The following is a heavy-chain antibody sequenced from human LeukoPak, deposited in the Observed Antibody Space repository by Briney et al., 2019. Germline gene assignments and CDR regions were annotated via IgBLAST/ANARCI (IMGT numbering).Heavy chain of an antibody. J-gene: IGHJ5*02. V-gene: IGHV4-4*02. Sequence: SGTLSLTCAVSGGSISSSNRWSWVRQPPGKGLEWIGEIYHSGSTNYNPSLKSRVTISVDKSKNQFSLKLSSVTAADTAVYYCARPHYYGSGSYPFDPWGQGTLVTVSS. CDR2: IYHSGST. CDR1: GGSISSSNR. D-gene: IGHD3-10*01. CDR3: ARPHYYGSGSYPFDP.